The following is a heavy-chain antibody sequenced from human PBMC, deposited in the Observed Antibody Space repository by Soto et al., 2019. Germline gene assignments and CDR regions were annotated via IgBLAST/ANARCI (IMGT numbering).Heavy chain of an antibody. Sequence: QLQLQESGPGLVKPSETLSLTCSVSGGSINTNEYDWGWIRQPPGKGLEWIGSMFHSGSTYYNPSLRSRVTISADTSETQLSLKLSSVTAVDTAVYYCVQWLRYCAFDIWGQGKMVSVSS. CDR2: MFHSGST. CDR1: GGSINTNEYD. V-gene: IGHV4-39*01. D-gene: IGHD5-12*01. J-gene: IGHJ3*02. CDR3: VQWLRYCAFDI.